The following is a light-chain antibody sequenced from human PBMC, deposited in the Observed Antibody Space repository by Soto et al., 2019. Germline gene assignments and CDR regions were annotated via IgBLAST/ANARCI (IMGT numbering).Light chain of an antibody. Sequence: DIQMTQSPSSLFASVGDRVTITCRASQSISNYLNWYQQKPGKAPKLLIYAASSLQSGVPSRFSGSGSGTDFTLTISSLQPEDFATYYCHQSYNTPLTFGGGTKVEIK. CDR3: HQSYNTPLT. CDR1: QSISNY. J-gene: IGKJ4*01. V-gene: IGKV1-39*01. CDR2: AAS.